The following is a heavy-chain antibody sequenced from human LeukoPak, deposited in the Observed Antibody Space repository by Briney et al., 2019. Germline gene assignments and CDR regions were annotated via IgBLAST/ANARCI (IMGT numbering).Heavy chain of an antibody. CDR3: TSYSYYYDSSGCY. Sequence: GGSLRLSCAASGFTFSNAWMSWVRQAPGKGLEWVGRIKSKTDGGTTDYAAPVKGRFTISRDDSKNTLYLQMNSLKTEDTAVYYCTSYSYYYDSSGCYWGQGALVTVSS. CDR1: GFTFSNAW. D-gene: IGHD3-22*01. V-gene: IGHV3-15*01. CDR2: IKSKTDGGTT. J-gene: IGHJ4*02.